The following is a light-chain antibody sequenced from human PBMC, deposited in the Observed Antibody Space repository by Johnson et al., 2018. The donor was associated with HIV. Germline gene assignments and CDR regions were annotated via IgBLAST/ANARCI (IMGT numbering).Light chain of an antibody. V-gene: IGLV1-51*02. J-gene: IGLJ1*01. CDR2: ENN. Sequence: QLVLTQPPSVSAAPGQNVNISCSGGSSNIGSNYVSWYQQFPGTAPKLLIYENNKRPSGIPDRFSASKSATTATLGITGLQTGDEADYYCGAWDGRLSVYVFVTGTTVTV. CDR1: SSNIGSNY. CDR3: GAWDGRLSVYV.